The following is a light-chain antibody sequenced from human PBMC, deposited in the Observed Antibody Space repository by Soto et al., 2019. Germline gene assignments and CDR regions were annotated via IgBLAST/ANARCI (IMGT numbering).Light chain of an antibody. CDR1: SSDVGGYNY. CDR3: SSYTSSSIYV. J-gene: IGLJ1*01. CDR2: DVS. Sequence: QSVLTQPASVSESPGQSITISCTGTSSDVGGYNYVSWYQQHPGKAPELMIYDVSNRPSGVSNRFSGSKSGNTASLTISGLQAEDEADYYCSSYTSSSIYVFGTGTKVTVL. V-gene: IGLV2-14*01.